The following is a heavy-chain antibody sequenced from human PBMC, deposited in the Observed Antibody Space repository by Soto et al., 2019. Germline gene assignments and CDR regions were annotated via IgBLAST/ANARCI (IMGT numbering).Heavy chain of an antibody. D-gene: IGHD3-22*01. CDR1: GFTFSSYG. Sequence: QVQLVESGGGVVQPERSLRLSCAASGFTFSSYGMLWVRQAPGKGLEWVAVISYDGSNKYYADSVKGRFTMSRDNSRNTLYLQMNSLRVEDTAVYYCARDGGEYYYDSSGYYSNAFDIWGQGTMVTVSS. CDR3: ARDGGEYYYDSSGYYSNAFDI. V-gene: IGHV3-30*03. J-gene: IGHJ3*02. CDR2: ISYDGSNK.